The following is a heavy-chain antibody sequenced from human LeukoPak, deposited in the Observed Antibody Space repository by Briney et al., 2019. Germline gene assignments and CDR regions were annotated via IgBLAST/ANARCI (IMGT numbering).Heavy chain of an antibody. J-gene: IGHJ5*02. D-gene: IGHD6-6*01. Sequence: SVKVSCKASGGTFNSYTISWVRQAPGQGLEWMGRIIPILGIANYAQKFQGRVTITADKSTSTAYMELSSLRSEDTAVYYCARGEQLRSFDPWGQGTLVTVSS. V-gene: IGHV1-69*02. CDR3: ARGEQLRSFDP. CDR2: IIPILGIA. CDR1: GGTFNSYT.